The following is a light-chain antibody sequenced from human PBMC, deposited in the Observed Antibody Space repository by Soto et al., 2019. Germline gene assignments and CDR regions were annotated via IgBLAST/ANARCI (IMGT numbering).Light chain of an antibody. V-gene: IGLV2-14*01. CDR2: EVS. CDR3: SSYTGSSTLYV. CDR1: SSGIGGYNY. Sequence: QSVLTQPASVAGSPGQSSTISCTGTSSGIGGYNYVSWYQQHPGKVPKLMIFEVSNRPSGVSYRFSGSKSGNTASLTISGLQAEDEADYYCSSYTGSSTLYVFGTGTKVTVL. J-gene: IGLJ1*01.